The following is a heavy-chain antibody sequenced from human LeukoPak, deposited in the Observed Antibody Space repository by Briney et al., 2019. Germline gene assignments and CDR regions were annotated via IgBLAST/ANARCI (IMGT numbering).Heavy chain of an antibody. CDR1: SYSISSGYY. V-gene: IGHV4-38-2*02. CDR3: AREGGITMVRGST. J-gene: IGHJ5*02. Sequence: PSETLSLTCAVSSYSISSGYYWGWIRQPPGKGLEWIGSIYHSGSTYYNPSLKSRVTISVDTSKNQFSLKLSSVTAADTAVYYCAREGGITMVRGSTWGQGTLVTVSS. CDR2: IYHSGST. D-gene: IGHD3-10*01.